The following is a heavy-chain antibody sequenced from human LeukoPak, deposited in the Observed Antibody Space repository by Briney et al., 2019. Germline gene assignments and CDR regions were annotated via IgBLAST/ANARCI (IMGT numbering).Heavy chain of an antibody. V-gene: IGHV4-61*03. D-gene: IGHD3-22*01. CDR1: GGSVSSAGYY. J-gene: IGHJ4*02. Sequence: PSETLSLTCTVSGGSVSSAGYYWSWIRQPPGKGLEWIGYICYSGSTNYNPSLRSRVTISVDTSKKHFSLKLNSVTTADTAVYYCAREPAYYYDSSGYDTDYWGQGTLVTVSS. CDR3: AREPAYYYDSSGYDTDY. CDR2: ICYSGST.